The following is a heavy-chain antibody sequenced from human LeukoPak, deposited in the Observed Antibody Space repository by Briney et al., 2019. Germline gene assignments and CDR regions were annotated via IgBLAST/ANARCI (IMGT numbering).Heavy chain of an antibody. CDR2: IIPIFGTA. Sequence: GASVKVSCKASGYTFTSYAMNWVRQAPGQGLEWMGGIIPIFGTANYAQKFQGRVTITADESTSTAYMELSSLRSEDTAVYYCARANRQWLVRGGFDYWGQGTLVTVSS. CDR1: GYTFTSYA. J-gene: IGHJ4*02. CDR3: ARANRQWLVRGGFDY. V-gene: IGHV1-69*13. D-gene: IGHD6-19*01.